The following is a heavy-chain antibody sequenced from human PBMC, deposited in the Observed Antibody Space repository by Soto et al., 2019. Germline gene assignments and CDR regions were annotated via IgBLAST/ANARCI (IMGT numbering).Heavy chain of an antibody. Sequence: QVQLQESGPGLVKPSQTLSLTCTVSGRSIGSGSYYWSWIRQHPGKGLEWIGYIYYSGSTHHSGSTYYNPSLKSRVTISVDTSKNQFSLKLSSVTAADTAVYYCARVSDCITTSCYLINWFDPWGQGTLVTVSS. D-gene: IGHD2-2*01. CDR1: GRSIGSGSYY. V-gene: IGHV4-31*03. CDR2: IYYSGSTHHSGST. CDR3: ARVSDCITTSCYLINWFDP. J-gene: IGHJ5*02.